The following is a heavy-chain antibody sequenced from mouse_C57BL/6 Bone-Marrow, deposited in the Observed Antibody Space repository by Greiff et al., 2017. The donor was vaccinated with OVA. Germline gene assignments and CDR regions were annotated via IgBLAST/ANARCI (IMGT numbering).Heavy chain of an antibody. D-gene: IGHD1-1*01. CDR1: GYTFTNYW. V-gene: IGHV1-59*01. J-gene: IGHJ2*02. Sequence: VQLQQPGAELVRPGTSVKLSCKASGYTFTNYWMHWVKQRPGQGLEWIGVIAPSDSYINYNQKFKGRATLTVDTSSSTAYMHLSSLTSEDSAVYYWAYYGSRLYLDYWGQGNSLTVSS. CDR2: IAPSDSYI. CDR3: AYYGSRLYLDY.